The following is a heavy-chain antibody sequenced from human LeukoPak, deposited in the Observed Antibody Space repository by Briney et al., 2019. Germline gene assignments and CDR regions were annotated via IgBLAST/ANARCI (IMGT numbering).Heavy chain of an antibody. Sequence: PSETLSLTCTVSGGSISSSSYYWGRIRQPPGKGLEWIGSIYSSGSTYYNPSLKSRVTISVDTSKNQFSLKLNSVTAADTAVYYCARDSKASPGAFQIRGATFMDVWGKGTTVTSSS. CDR1: GGSISSSSYY. J-gene: IGHJ6*03. CDR2: IYSSGST. CDR3: ARDSKASPGAFQIRGATFMDV. V-gene: IGHV4-39*07. D-gene: IGHD3-10*01.